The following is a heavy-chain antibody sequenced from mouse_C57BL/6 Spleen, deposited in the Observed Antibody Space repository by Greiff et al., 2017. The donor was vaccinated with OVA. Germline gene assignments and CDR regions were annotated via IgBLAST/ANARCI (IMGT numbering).Heavy chain of an antibody. Sequence: QVQLQQPGAELVKPGASVKLSCKASGYTFTSYWMHWVKQRPGRGLEGIGRIDPNSGGTKYNEKFKSKATLTVDKPSSTAYMQLSSLTSEDSAVYYCARDYGSSYPSWFAYWGQGTLVTVSA. V-gene: IGHV1-72*01. CDR2: IDPNSGGT. D-gene: IGHD1-1*01. CDR1: GYTFTSYW. J-gene: IGHJ3*01. CDR3: ARDYGSSYPSWFAY.